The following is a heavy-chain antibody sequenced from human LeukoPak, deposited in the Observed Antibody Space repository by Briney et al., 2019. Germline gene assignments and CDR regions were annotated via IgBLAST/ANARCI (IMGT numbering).Heavy chain of an antibody. J-gene: IGHJ6*03. Sequence: PSETLSLTCTVSGGSISSYYWSWIRQPPGKGLEWIGYIYYSGSTNYNPSLKSRVTISVDTSKNQFSLKLSSVTAADTAVYYCARQGYCSSTSCYLYYYYYYMDVWGKGTTVTVSS. CDR3: ARQGYCSSTSCYLYYYYYYMDV. V-gene: IGHV4-59*08. D-gene: IGHD2-2*01. CDR2: IYYSGST. CDR1: GGSISSYY.